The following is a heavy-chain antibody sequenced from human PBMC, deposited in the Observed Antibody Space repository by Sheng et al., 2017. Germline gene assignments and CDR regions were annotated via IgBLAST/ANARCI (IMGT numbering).Heavy chain of an antibody. J-gene: IGHJ6*03. Sequence: QLQLQESGPGLVKPSETLSLTCTVSGGSISSSSYYWGWIRQPPGKGLEWIGSIYYSGSTYYNPSLKSRVTISVDTSKNQFSLKLSSVTAADTAVYYCARDLRSGVAATLYYYYMDVWGQGPRSPS. CDR1: GGSISSSSYY. V-gene: IGHV4-39*07. D-gene: IGHD2-15*01. CDR3: ARDLRSGVAATLYYYYMDV. CDR2: IYYSGST.